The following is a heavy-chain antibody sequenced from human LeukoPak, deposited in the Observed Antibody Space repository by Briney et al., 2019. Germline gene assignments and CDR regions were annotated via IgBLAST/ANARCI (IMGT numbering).Heavy chain of an antibody. J-gene: IGHJ4*02. V-gene: IGHV4-39*01. CDR2: IYYSGST. D-gene: IGHD3-22*01. Sequence: PSETLSLTCTVSGGSISSSSYYWGWIRQPPGKGLEWIGSIYYSGSTYYNPSLKSRVTISVDTSKNRFSLKLSSVTAADTAVYYCARHSASEAVNHFDYWGQGTLVTVSS. CDR3: ARHSASEAVNHFDY. CDR1: GGSISSSSYY.